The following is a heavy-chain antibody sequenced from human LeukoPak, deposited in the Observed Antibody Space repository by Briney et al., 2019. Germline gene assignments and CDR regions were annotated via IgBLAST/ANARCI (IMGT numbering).Heavy chain of an antibody. CDR2: IIPIFGTA. CDR1: GGTFSSYA. CDR3: ARSDGSGPEGHYYYYMDV. V-gene: IGHV1-69*13. D-gene: IGHD3-10*01. Sequence: SVKVSCKASGGTFSSYAISWVRQAPGQGLEWMGGIIPIFGTANYAQKFQGRVTITADESTSTAYMELTSLRSEDTAVYYCARSDGSGPEGHYYYYMDVWGKGTTVTISS. J-gene: IGHJ6*03.